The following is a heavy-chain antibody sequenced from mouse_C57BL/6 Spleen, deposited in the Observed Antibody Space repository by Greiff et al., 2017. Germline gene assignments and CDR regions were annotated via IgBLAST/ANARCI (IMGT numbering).Heavy chain of an antibody. V-gene: IGHV1-82*01. Sequence: VQLQQSGPELVKPGASVKISCKASGYAFSSSWMNWVKQRPGKGLEWIGRIYPGDGDTNYNGKFKGKATLTADKSSSTAYMQLSSLTSEDSAVYFCARESGTFFTYWGQGTLVTVSA. D-gene: IGHD3-1*01. CDR3: ARESGTFFTY. CDR1: GYAFSSSW. CDR2: IYPGDGDT. J-gene: IGHJ3*01.